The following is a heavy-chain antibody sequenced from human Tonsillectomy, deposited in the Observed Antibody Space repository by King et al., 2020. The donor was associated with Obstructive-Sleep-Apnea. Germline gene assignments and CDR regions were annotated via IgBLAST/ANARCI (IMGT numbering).Heavy chain of an antibody. V-gene: IGHV3-48*04. CDR2: ISSSSGTI. CDR1: GFTCSSYS. CDR3: VRVLGFDY. D-gene: IGHD3-3*02. J-gene: IGHJ4*02. Sequence: QLVQSGGALVQPGGSLRLSCAASGFTCSSYSMNWVRQAPGKGLEWVSYISSSSGTIYFADSVKGRFTISRDNAKNSLYLQMNSLRAEDTAVYYCVRVLGFDYWGQGTLVTVSS.